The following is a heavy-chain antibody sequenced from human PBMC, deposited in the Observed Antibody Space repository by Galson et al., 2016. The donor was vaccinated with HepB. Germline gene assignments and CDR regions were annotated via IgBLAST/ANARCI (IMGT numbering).Heavy chain of an antibody. J-gene: IGHJ3*02. CDR1: GFNFSTYA. CDR3: ARLDSHYDFWSAYFDASDI. D-gene: IGHD3-3*01. CDR2: ISYDGSNK. Sequence: SLRLSCAASGFNFSTYAIHWVRQAPGKGLEWVAVISYDGSNKYYADSLRGRFTISRDNYKNTLYLQMNSLRVGDSAVYYCARLDSHYDFWSAYFDASDIWGQGTMVTVSS. V-gene: IGHV3-30*04.